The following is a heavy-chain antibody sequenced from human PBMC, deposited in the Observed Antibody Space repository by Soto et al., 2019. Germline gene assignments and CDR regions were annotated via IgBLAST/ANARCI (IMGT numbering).Heavy chain of an antibody. J-gene: IGHJ4*02. CDR2: LNPNSGDT. D-gene: IGHD3-16*01. V-gene: IGHV1-2*02. CDR1: GYTLTGYY. CDR3: TRWGARWGSYNY. Sequence: QVQLVQSGAEVKKPGASVKVSCKASGYTLTGYYMHWVRQAPGQGLEWMGWLNPNSGDTKYAQKFQGRVTMTRDTSISTAYMELSRLRSDDKAVYYCTRWGARWGSYNYWGQGTLVTVSS.